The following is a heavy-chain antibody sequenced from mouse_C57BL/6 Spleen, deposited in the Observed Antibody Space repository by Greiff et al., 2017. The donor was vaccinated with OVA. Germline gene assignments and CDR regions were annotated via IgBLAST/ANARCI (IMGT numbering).Heavy chain of an antibody. D-gene: IGHD2-1*01. V-gene: IGHV1-82*01. J-gene: IGHJ2*01. CDR3: ARTDGNTWDYFDY. Sequence: VQLVESGPELVKPGASVKISCKASGYAFSSSWMNWVKQRPGKGLEWIGRIYPGDGDTNYNGKFKGKATLTADKSSSTAYMQLSSLTSEDSAVYFCARTDGNTWDYFDYWGQGTTLTVSS. CDR2: IYPGDGDT. CDR1: GYAFSSSW.